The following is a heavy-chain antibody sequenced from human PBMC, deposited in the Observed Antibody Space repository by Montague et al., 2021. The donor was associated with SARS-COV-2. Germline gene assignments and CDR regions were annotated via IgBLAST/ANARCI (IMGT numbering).Heavy chain of an antibody. CDR1: GDSVSSNIAT. D-gene: IGHD1-26*01. CDR3: ARHVSGSLTHFHH. Sequence: CAISGDSVSSNIATWNWIRQSPSRGLEWLGRTYYRSKWYNDYAESVKSRITIDPDTSKHQFSLHLSSVTAADTAVYYCARHVSGSLTHFHHWGQGSLVTVSS. CDR2: TYYRSKWYN. V-gene: IGHV6-1*01. J-gene: IGHJ1*01.